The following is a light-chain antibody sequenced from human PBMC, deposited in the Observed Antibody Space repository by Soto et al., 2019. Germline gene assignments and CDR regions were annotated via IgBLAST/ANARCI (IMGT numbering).Light chain of an antibody. CDR1: ETVNRNY. V-gene: IGKV3-20*01. Sequence: EIVLTQSPGTLSLSPGERATLSCRASETVNRNYLAWSQHLLGQPPRLLIPTAVVRAAGIRDKFSGSGSGTDFTLPITRLEPEDFAVYHCQQYGTSPWTFGQGTKVEIK. CDR2: TAV. CDR3: QQYGTSPWT. J-gene: IGKJ1*01.